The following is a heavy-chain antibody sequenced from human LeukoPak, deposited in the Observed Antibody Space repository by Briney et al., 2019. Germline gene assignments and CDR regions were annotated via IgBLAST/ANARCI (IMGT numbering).Heavy chain of an antibody. CDR1: GGSFSGYH. D-gene: IGHD5-24*01. J-gene: IGHJ6*02. CDR2: INHSGST. V-gene: IGHV4-34*01. Sequence: PSETLPLTCAVYGGSFSGYHWSWIRQPPGKGLEWIGEINHSGSTNYNPSLKSRVTISVDTSKNQFSLKLSSVTAADTAVYYCARGKWLQLRDYYYYGLDVWGQGTTVTVSS. CDR3: ARGKWLQLRDYYYYGLDV.